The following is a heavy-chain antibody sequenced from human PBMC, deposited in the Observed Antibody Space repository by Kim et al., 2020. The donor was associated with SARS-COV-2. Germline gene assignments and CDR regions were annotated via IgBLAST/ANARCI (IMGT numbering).Heavy chain of an antibody. Sequence: GGSLRLSCAASGFTFSSYGMHWVRQAPGKGLEWVAVISYDGSNKYYADSVKGRFTISRDNSKNTLYLQMNSLRAEDTAVYYCARGPTTVVTFFDYWGQGTLVTVSS. CDR1: GFTFSSYG. V-gene: IGHV3-33*05. CDR2: ISYDGSNK. D-gene: IGHD4-17*01. J-gene: IGHJ4*02. CDR3: ARGPTTVVTFFDY.